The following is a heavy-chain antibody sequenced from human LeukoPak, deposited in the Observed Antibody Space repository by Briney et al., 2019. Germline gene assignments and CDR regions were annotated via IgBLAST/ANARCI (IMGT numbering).Heavy chain of an antibody. J-gene: IGHJ5*02. Sequence: GGSLRLSCAASGFTVSSNYMSWVRQAPGKGLEWVSVIYSGGSTYYADSVKGRFTISRDNSKNTRYLQMNSLRAEDTAVYYCARGGYSYGYWFDPCGQGTLVTVSS. CDR2: IYSGGST. CDR1: GFTVSSNY. V-gene: IGHV3-53*01. CDR3: ARGGYSYGYWFDP. D-gene: IGHD5-18*01.